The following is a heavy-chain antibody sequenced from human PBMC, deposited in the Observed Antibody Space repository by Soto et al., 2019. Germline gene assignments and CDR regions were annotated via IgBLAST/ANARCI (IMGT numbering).Heavy chain of an antibody. V-gene: IGHV1-3*01. D-gene: IGHD4-17*01. CDR2: INAGNGNT. CDR1: GYTFTSYS. CDR3: ARGFTVTLDPYYYYYYGMDV. Sequence: ASVNVSCKASGYTFTSYSIHWGRQAPGQRLECMGWINAGNGNTKYSQKFQGRVTITRDTSASTAYMELSSLRSEDTAVYYCARGFTVTLDPYYYYYYGMDVWGQGTTVTVSS. J-gene: IGHJ6*02.